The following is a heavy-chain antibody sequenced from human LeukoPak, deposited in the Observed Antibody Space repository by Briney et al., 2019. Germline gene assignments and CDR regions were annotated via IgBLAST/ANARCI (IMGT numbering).Heavy chain of an antibody. CDR3: AKDNLGVPDAFDI. J-gene: IGHJ3*02. CDR2: ISGSGGST. CDR1: GFTFSSYA. D-gene: IGHD3-16*01. V-gene: IGHV3-23*01. Sequence: PGGSLRLSCAASGFTFSSYAMSWVRQAPGKGLEWVSGISGSGGSTNYADSVKGRFTISRDNSKNTLYLQMNSLRAEDTAVYYCAKDNLGVPDAFDIWGQGTMVTVSS.